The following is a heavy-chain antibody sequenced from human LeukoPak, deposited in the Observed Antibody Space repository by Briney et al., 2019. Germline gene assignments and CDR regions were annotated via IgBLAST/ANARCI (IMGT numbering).Heavy chain of an antibody. V-gene: IGHV3-23*01. D-gene: IGHD6-19*01. CDR3: AKPPAQWPTRGDY. Sequence: GGSLRLSCAASGFTFSSYAMSWVRQAPGKGLEWVSAISGSGGSTYCADSVKGRFTISRDNSKNTLYLQMNSLRAEDTAVYYCAKPPAQWPTRGDYWGQGTLVTVSS. CDR1: GFTFSSYA. J-gene: IGHJ4*02. CDR2: ISGSGGST.